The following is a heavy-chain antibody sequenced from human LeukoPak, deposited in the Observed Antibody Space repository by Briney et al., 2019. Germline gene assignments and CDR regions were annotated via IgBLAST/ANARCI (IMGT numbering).Heavy chain of an antibody. Sequence: SETLSLTCIVSGGSISRYYWRWIRQPPGKGLEWIGHIYYTGIIDYNSSLKSRVTISVDTSRNQFSLRLSSVTASDPAVYYCAGGDTTQRTGSYLDYWGQGTLVTVSS. CDR3: AGGDTTQRTGSYLDY. CDR2: IYYTGII. V-gene: IGHV4-59*01. J-gene: IGHJ4*02. D-gene: IGHD3-16*01. CDR1: GGSISRYY.